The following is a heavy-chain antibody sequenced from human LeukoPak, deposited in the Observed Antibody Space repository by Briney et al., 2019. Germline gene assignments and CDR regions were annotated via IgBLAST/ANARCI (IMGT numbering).Heavy chain of an antibody. Sequence: ASVKVSCKASGYTFTSYAMNWVRQAPGEGLELMGGIIPIFGTTNYPQKFQDRVTITADESTNTAYMELRSLRFEDTAVYYCARGGAAARNWFDPWGPGTLVTVSS. CDR2: IIPIFGTT. CDR1: GYTFTSYA. D-gene: IGHD6-13*01. V-gene: IGHV1-69*13. CDR3: ARGGAAARNWFDP. J-gene: IGHJ5*02.